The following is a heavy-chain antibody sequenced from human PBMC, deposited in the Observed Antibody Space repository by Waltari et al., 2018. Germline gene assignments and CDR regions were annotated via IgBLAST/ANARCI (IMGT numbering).Heavy chain of an antibody. CDR2: IWYDGSNK. Sequence: QVQLVESGGGVVQPGRSLRLSCAASGFTFSSYGMHWVRQAPGKGLELVAVIWYDGSNKYYADSVKGRFTISRDNSKNTLYLQMNSLRAEDTAVYYCAREEGYSYRFDYWGQGTLVTVSS. V-gene: IGHV3-33*01. CDR1: GFTFSSYG. CDR3: AREEGYSYRFDY. D-gene: IGHD5-18*01. J-gene: IGHJ4*02.